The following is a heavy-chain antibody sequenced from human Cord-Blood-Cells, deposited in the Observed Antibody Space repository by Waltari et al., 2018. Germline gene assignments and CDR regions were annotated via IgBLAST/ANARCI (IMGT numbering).Heavy chain of an antibody. Sequence: QVQLVLAGAEVVTPGSSVTVSCKASGGTLRRYAFSWVRQAPGQGLEWTGGIIPIFGTANYAQKFQGRVTITADESTSTAYMELSSLRSEDTAVYYCARDAGGGFDYWGQGTLVTVSS. CDR2: IIPIFGTA. CDR3: ARDAGGGFDY. J-gene: IGHJ4*02. D-gene: IGHD3-16*01. CDR1: GGTLRRYA. V-gene: IGHV1-69*01.